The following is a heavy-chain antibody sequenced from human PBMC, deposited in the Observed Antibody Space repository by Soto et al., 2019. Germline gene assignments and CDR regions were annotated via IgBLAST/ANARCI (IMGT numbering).Heavy chain of an antibody. CDR1: GGSISSSNW. CDR2: IYHSGST. CDR3: ARALPDYYHSSGYYLDY. D-gene: IGHD3-22*01. Sequence: SETLSLTCAVSGGSISSSNWWSWVRQPPGKGLEWIGEIYHSGSTNYNPSLKSRVTISVDKSKNQFSLKLSSVTAADTAVYYCARALPDYYHSSGYYLDYWGQGTLVTLSS. J-gene: IGHJ4*02. V-gene: IGHV4-4*02.